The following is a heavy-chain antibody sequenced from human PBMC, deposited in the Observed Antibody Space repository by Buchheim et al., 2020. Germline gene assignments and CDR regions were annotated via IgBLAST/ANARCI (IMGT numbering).Heavy chain of an antibody. CDR1: GGSISSYY. Sequence: QVQLQESGPGLVKPSETLSLTCTVSGGSISSYYWSWLRQPPGKGLEWIGYIYYSGSTNYNPSLKSRVTISVDTSKNQFSLKLSSVTAADTAVYYCARTYVLGEVAEYFDYWGQGTL. J-gene: IGHJ4*02. CDR3: ARTYVLGEVAEYFDY. CDR2: IYYSGST. V-gene: IGHV4-59*01. D-gene: IGHD3-16*01.